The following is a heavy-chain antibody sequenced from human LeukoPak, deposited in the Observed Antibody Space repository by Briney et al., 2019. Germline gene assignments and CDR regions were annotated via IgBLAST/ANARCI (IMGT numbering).Heavy chain of an antibody. V-gene: IGHV4-59*08. Sequence: SETLSLTCTVSGGSISSYYWSWIRQPPGKGLEWIGYLFHSGTRRYNPYLKSRVTISADTTKNQFLLSLNSTTAADTAVYYCARRRGWKQQVVYFYYRGQGTLATVSS. CDR2: LFHSGTR. CDR1: GGSISSYY. J-gene: IGHJ4*02. CDR3: ARRRGWKQQVVYFYY. D-gene: IGHD6-13*01.